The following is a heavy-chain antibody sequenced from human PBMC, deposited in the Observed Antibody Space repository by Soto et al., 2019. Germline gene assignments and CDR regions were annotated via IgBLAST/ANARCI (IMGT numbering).Heavy chain of an antibody. CDR2: ISYDGNEK. CDR3: ANSRVLDAFDI. Sequence: LRLSCAATGFAFSTYGMHWVRQAPGKGREWVAAISYDGNEKYYADSLQGRFTISRDNSKNALYLQVNSLRGEDTAVYYCANSRVLDAFDIWGQGTMVTVSS. J-gene: IGHJ3*02. D-gene: IGHD2-8*01. V-gene: IGHV3-30*18. CDR1: GFAFSTYG.